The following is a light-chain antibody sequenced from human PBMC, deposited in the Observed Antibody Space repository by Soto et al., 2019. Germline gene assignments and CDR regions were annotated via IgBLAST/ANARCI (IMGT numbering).Light chain of an antibody. J-gene: IGKJ4*01. V-gene: IGKV3-20*01. CDR3: QHYDTSPRLT. CDR2: GAY. CDR1: QSVSSHN. Sequence: EIVLTQSPGTLSLSPGERATLSCRASQSVSSHNLTWYQQKPGQAPRLLMYGAYYRAAGIPDRFSGSGSGTDFTLTITRLEPEDFAVYYCQHYDTSPRLTFGGGTKLEI.